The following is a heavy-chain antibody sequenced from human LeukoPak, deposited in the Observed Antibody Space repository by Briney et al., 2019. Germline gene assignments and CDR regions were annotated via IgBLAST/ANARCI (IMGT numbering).Heavy chain of an antibody. CDR3: ARDLRVGATRAYYYYYMDV. Sequence: PSETLSLTCAVYGGSFSGYYWSWIRQPPGKGLEWIGEINHSGGTNYNPSLKSRVTISVDTSKNQFSLKLSSVTAADTAVYYCARDLRVGATRAYYYYYMDVWGKGTTVTVSS. J-gene: IGHJ6*03. D-gene: IGHD1-26*01. V-gene: IGHV4-34*01. CDR2: INHSGGT. CDR1: GGSFSGYY.